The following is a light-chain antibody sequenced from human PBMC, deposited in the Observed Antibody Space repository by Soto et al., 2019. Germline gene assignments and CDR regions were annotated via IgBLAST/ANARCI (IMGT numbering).Light chain of an antibody. V-gene: IGKV3-15*01. CDR1: QSVSSN. CDR2: GAS. J-gene: IGKJ1*01. Sequence: EVVMTQSPATLSVSPGERATLSCRASQSVSSNLAWYQQKPGQAPRLLIYGASNRATGIPVRFSGSGSGTEFTLIISSLQSEDFAVYYCQQYNNWPPRTFGQGTKVELK. CDR3: QQYNNWPPRT.